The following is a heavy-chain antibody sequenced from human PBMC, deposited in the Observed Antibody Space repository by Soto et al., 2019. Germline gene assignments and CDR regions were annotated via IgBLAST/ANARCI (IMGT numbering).Heavy chain of an antibody. CDR3: ARPPGHWYYYMDV. D-gene: IGHD1-1*01. J-gene: IGHJ6*03. V-gene: IGHV3-11*01. CDR1: GFIFSDYY. CDR2: INGPGNTI. Sequence: QVQLVESGGGLVKPGGSLRLSCAASGFIFSDYYMGWIRQAPGKGLEWFSYINGPGNTIYYADSVRGRFTISRDNAKNSLYLPMNSLRAEDTAIYYCARPPGHWYYYMDVWGKGTTVTVSS.